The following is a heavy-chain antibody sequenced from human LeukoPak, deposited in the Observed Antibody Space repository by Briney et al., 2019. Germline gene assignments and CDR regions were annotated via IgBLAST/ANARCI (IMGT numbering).Heavy chain of an antibody. D-gene: IGHD2-15*01. CDR1: GFTFSNYI. CDR3: AKDTTPYDRYYFDY. V-gene: IGHV3-23*01. CDR2: ISGSGGST. Sequence: GGSLRLSCAASGFTFSNYILHWVRQAPGKGLEWVSAISGSGGSTYYADSVKGRFTISRDNSKNTLYLQMNSLRAEDTAVYYCAKDTTPYDRYYFDYWGQGTLVTVSS. J-gene: IGHJ4*02.